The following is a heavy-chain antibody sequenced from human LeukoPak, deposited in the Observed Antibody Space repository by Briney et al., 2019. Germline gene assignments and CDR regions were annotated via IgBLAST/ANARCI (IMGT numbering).Heavy chain of an antibody. CDR1: GYTFTSYY. CDR2: INPNSGGT. V-gene: IGHV1-2*02. Sequence: ASVKVSCKASGYTFTSYYMHWVRLAPGQGLEWMGWINPNSGGTNYAQKFQGRVTMTRDTSISTAYMELSRLRSDDTAVYYCARDKHYDILTGYHYFDYWGQGTLVTVSS. J-gene: IGHJ4*02. D-gene: IGHD3-9*01. CDR3: ARDKHYDILTGYHYFDY.